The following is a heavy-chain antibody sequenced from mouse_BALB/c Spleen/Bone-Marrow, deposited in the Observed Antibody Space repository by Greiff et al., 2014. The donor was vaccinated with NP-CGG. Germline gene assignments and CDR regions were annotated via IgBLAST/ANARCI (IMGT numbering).Heavy chain of an antibody. J-gene: IGHJ4*01. D-gene: IGHD4-1*01. Sequence: EVQLVESGAELVKPGASVKLSCTASGFNIKDTYMHWVKQRPEQGLEWIGRIDPANGNTKYDPKFQGKATITADTSSNTAYLQLSSLTSEDTAVYYWARWEYYAMDYWGQGTSVTVSS. V-gene: IGHV14-3*02. CDR2: IDPANGNT. CDR3: ARWEYYAMDY. CDR1: GFNIKDTY.